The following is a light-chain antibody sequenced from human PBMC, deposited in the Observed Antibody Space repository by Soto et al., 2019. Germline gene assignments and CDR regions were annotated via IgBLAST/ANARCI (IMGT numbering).Light chain of an antibody. CDR3: SSYSGSNDLYV. CDR1: SSDVGDYNY. J-gene: IGLJ1*01. Sequence: QSVLTQPASVSGSPGQSITISCTGTSSDVGDYNYVSWYQQHPGKAPKLMIYEVSNRPSGVSNRFSGSKSGNTASLTISGLQAAEEADYYCSSYSGSNDLYVCGNANKATV. V-gene: IGLV2-14*01. CDR2: EVS.